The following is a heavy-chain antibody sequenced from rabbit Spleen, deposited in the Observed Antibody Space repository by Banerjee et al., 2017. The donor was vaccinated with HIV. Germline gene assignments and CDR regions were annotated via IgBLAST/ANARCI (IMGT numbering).Heavy chain of an antibody. J-gene: IGHJ6*01. CDR2: IYAGSSSGFT. CDR3: ARDTGSSFSSYGMDL. CDR1: GFSFSNNYV. Sequence: QEQLVESGGGLVKPGASLTLTCTASGFSFSNNYVMCWVRQAPGKGLEWIACIYAGSSSGFTYSATWAKGRFTCSKTSSTTVTLQMTSLTVADTATYFCARDTGSSFSSYGMDLGGPGTLVTVS. D-gene: IGHD8-1*01. V-gene: IGHV1S45*01.